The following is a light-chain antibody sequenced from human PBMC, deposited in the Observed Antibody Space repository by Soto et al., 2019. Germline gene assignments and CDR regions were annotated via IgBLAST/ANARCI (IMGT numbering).Light chain of an antibody. V-gene: IGKV3-15*01. J-gene: IGKJ1*01. Sequence: EIVMTQSPATLSVSPGERPTLSCRASQSVSSNLAWYQQKPGQAPRLLIYGASTRATGIPARFSGSGSGTEFTLTLSSLQSEDFAVYYCQQYNNWAWTFGQGTNVEIK. CDR1: QSVSSN. CDR3: QQYNNWAWT. CDR2: GAS.